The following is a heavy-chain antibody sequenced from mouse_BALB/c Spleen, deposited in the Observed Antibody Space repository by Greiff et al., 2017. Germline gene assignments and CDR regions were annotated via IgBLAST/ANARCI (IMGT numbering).Heavy chain of an antibody. CDR3: AKPYYGSSFAY. D-gene: IGHD1-1*01. CDR2: INPSNGRT. J-gene: IGHJ3*01. Sequence: VQLQQPGAELVKPGASVKLSCKASGYTFTSYWMHWVKQRPGQGLEWIGEINPSNGRTNYNEKFKSKATLTVDKSSSTAYMQLSSLTSEDSAVYYCAKPYYGSSFAYWGQGTLVTVSA. V-gene: IGHV1S81*02. CDR1: GYTFTSYW.